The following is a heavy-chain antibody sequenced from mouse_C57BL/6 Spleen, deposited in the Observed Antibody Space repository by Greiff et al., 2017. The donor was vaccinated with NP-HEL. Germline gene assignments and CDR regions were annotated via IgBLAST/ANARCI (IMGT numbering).Heavy chain of an antibody. V-gene: IGHV1-15*01. CDR3: TRSTMVIPFAY. Sequence: QVQLKESGAELVRPGASVTLSCKASGYTFTDYEMHWVKQTPVHGLEWIGAIDPETGGTAYNQKFKGKAILTADESSSTAYMELRSLTSEDSAVYYCTRSTMVIPFAYWGQGTLVTVSA. J-gene: IGHJ3*01. CDR1: GYTFTDYE. D-gene: IGHD2-2*01. CDR2: IDPETGGT.